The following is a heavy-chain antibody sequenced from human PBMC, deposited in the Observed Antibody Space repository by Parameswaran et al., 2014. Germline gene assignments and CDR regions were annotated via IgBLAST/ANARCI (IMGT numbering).Heavy chain of an antibody. CDR2: IYPGDSYT. V-gene: IGHV5-51*01. D-gene: IGHD2-2*01. J-gene: IGHJ5*02. Sequence: VRQMPGKGLEWMGIIYPGDSYTIYSPSFQGQVTISSDKSISTAYLHWNSLKASDTAIYYCARQGGYCSSSSCRDGTGFDPWGQGTLVTVSS. CDR3: ARQGGYCSSSSCRDGTGFDP.